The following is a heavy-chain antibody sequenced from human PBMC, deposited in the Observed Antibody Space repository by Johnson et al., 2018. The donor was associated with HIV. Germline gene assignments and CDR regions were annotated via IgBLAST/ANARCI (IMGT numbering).Heavy chain of an antibody. CDR3: AKGGGGRDGNRDAFDI. CDR1: GFTLSIYG. CDR2: IRYDGSIK. D-gene: IGHD5-24*01. J-gene: IGHJ3*02. Sequence: QVQLVESGGGLVQPGGSLRLSCSASGFTLSIYGMHWVRQAPGKGLEWVTFIRYDGSIKYYAESVKGRFTISRDNPKNTLYLQMNSLRREDTAVYYCAKGGGGRDGNRDAFDIWGQGTMVTVSS. V-gene: IGHV3-30*02.